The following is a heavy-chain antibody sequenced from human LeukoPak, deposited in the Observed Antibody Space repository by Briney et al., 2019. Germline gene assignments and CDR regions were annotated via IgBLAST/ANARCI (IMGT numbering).Heavy chain of an antibody. CDR3: ARDNYSYYDILTGQSYYYYMDV. CDR2: ISYDGSKK. Sequence: GGSLRLSCVASGFTFSSYSIHWVRQAPGKGLEWVAVISYDGSKKHYVDSVKGRFTISRDKSKNSLYLQMNSLRAEDTAVYYCARDNYSYYDILTGQSYYYYMDVWGKGTTVTVSS. J-gene: IGHJ6*03. D-gene: IGHD3-9*01. V-gene: IGHV3-30*04. CDR1: GFTFSSYS.